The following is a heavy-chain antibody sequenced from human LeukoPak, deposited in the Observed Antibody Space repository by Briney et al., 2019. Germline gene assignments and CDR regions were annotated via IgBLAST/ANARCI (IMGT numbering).Heavy chain of an antibody. J-gene: IGHJ3*02. V-gene: IGHV1-18*01. CDR1: GYTFTSYG. D-gene: IGHD6-13*01. CDR3: VRGVSISSSWYNDI. Sequence: GASVKVSCKASGYTFTSYGISWVRQAPGQGLEWMGWISAYNGNTNYAQKLQGRVTMTTDTSTSTAYMELRSLRSDDTAVYYCVRGVSISSSWYNDIWGQGTMVTVSS. CDR2: ISAYNGNT.